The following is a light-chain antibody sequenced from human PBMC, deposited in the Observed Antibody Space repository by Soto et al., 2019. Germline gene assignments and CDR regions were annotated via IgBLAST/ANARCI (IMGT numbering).Light chain of an antibody. CDR1: QSISSY. J-gene: IGKJ4*01. CDR2: AAS. CDR3: QQRYSTPLT. Sequence: DIQMTQSPSSLSASVGDRVTITCRASQSISSYLNWYQQTPGKAPKLLIYAASSLQSGVPSRFSGSGSGTDFTLTISSLQPEDGATYDCQQRYSTPLTFGGGTKVESK. V-gene: IGKV1-39*01.